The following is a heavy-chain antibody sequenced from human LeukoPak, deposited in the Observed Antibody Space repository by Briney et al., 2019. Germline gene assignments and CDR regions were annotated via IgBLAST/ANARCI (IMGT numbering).Heavy chain of an antibody. CDR3: AKDGGLWVSAHWGDS. V-gene: IGHV3-23*01. CDR2: ITISDGNT. CDR1: GFTFSSYT. Sequence: PGGSLRLSCAASGFTFSSYTMSWVRQAPGKGLEWVSTITISDGNTYYADSVKGRFTVSRDNSKNTLFLQMNSLRAEDTAVYYCAKDGGLWVSAHWGDSWGRGTLVTVSS. D-gene: IGHD7-27*01. J-gene: IGHJ4*02.